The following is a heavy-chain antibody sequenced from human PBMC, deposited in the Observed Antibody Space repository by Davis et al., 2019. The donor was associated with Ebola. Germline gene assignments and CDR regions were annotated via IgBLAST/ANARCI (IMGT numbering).Heavy chain of an antibody. J-gene: IGHJ4*01. V-gene: IGHV4-39*07. D-gene: IGHD6-19*01. Sequence: MPSETLSLTCTVSGGSIISSSSYWGWIRQPPRKGLEWIGSIYYSGITYYNPSLKSRVTISVDTSKNQFSLKGSSVTAADTAVYYCARRAYSIGWYFDYWGHGILVTVSS. CDR3: ARRAYSIGWYFDY. CDR2: IYYSGIT. CDR1: GGSIISSSSY.